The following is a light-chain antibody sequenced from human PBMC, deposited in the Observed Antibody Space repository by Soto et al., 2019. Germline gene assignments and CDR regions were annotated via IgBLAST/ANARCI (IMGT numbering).Light chain of an antibody. CDR1: EFLSSSY. Sequence: EIVLTQSPGTLSLSPGERATLSCRASEFLSSSYLVWYQQKPGQAPRLLIYAASRRATGIPDRFSGSGSATEYTLTINTLEPDDFAVYYCPHQGTFGQGTKLEIK. J-gene: IGKJ2*01. CDR2: AAS. V-gene: IGKV3-20*01. CDR3: PHQGT.